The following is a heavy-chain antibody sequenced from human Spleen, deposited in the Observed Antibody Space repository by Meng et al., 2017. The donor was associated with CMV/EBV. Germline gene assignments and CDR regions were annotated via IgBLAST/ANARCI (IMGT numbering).Heavy chain of an antibody. CDR2: IKSDGSRT. CDR1: GFTFSKYW. Sequence: GGSLRLSCAASGFTFSKYWMYWVRQSPGKGLVWVSRIKSDGSRTNYAESVEGRFSVSRDNAKSTLYLQMNSLRPEDTAVYYCARSRQNVWEYYLDNWGQGSLVTVSS. CDR3: ARSRQNVWEYYLDN. V-gene: IGHV3-74*01. J-gene: IGHJ4*02. D-gene: IGHD3-16*01.